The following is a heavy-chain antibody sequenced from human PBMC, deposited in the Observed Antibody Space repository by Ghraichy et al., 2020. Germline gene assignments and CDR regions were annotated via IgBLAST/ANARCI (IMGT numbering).Heavy chain of an antibody. Sequence: GESLNISCAASGFTFSSHDMNWVRQAPGKGLEWVSSINNDGGRTFYTDFVKGRFTISRDNSKNTLYLQMNSLRAEDTAIYYCATIPSQYSDWKNCFFDHWGQGALVTVSS. V-gene: IGHV3-23*01. CDR1: GFTFSSHD. J-gene: IGHJ4*02. D-gene: IGHD1/OR15-1a*01. CDR3: ATIPSQYSDWKNCFFDH. CDR2: INNDGGRT.